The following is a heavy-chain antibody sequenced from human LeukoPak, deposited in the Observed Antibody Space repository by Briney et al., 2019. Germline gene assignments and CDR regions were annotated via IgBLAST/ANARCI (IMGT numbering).Heavy chain of an antibody. CDR1: DSMSRRFK. Sequence: GGSLRLSCAASDSMSRRFKMNWVRQAPGKGLEWVSYISDDSSTIHYADSVKGRFTISRDNAENSLYLQMNSLRAEDTAVYYCARPSGYCSSRSCFPFDCWGQGTLGTVSS. CDR3: ARPSGYCSSRSCFPFDC. V-gene: IGHV3-48*01. D-gene: IGHD2-15*01. CDR2: ISDDSSTI. J-gene: IGHJ4*02.